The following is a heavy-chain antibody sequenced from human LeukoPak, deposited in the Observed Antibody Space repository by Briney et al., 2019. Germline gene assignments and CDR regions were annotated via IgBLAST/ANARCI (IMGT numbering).Heavy chain of an antibody. Sequence: PSETLSLTCTVSDGSISSYYWSWIRQPPGKGLEWMGNVENTGNINYNPSLESRVTMSVDTSKNQFSLRLNSVTAADPAVYYCARAVGDSGPGRCFDYWGQGTLVTVSS. J-gene: IGHJ4*02. V-gene: IGHV4-59*01. CDR2: VENTGNI. CDR1: DGSISSYY. D-gene: IGHD5-12*01. CDR3: ARAVGDSGPGRCFDY.